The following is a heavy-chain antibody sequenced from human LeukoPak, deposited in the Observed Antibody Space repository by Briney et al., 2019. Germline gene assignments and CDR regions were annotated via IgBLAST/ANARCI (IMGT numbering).Heavy chain of an antibody. J-gene: IGHJ4*02. CDR3: ARDGPYYDVLTGYPPFDY. D-gene: IGHD3-9*01. CDR1: GFTFSSYA. V-gene: IGHV3-30-3*01. CDR2: ISYDGSNK. Sequence: QPGRSLRLSCAASGFTFSSYAMHWVRQAPGKGLEWVAVISYDGSNKYYADSVKGRFTISRDSSKNTLYLQMNSLRAEDTAVYYCARDGPYYDVLTGYPPFDYWGQGTLVTVSS.